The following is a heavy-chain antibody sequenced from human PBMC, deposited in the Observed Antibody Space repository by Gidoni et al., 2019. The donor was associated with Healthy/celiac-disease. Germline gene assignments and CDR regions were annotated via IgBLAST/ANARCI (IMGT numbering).Heavy chain of an antibody. CDR3: ATNITKVWGVVISGFNY. Sequence: YDGRNKYYADSVKGRFTISRDNSKNTLYLQMNSLRAEDTAVYYCATNITKVWGVVISGFNYWGQGTLVTVSS. D-gene: IGHD3-10*01. V-gene: IGHV3-30*01. CDR2: YDGRNK. J-gene: IGHJ4*02.